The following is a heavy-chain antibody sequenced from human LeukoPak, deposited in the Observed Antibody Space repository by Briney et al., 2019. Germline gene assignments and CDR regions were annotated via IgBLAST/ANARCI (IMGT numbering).Heavy chain of an antibody. J-gene: IGHJ4*02. CDR2: INHSGST. Sequence: SETLSLTCAVYGGSFSGYYWSWIRQPPGKGLEWIGEINHSGSTNYNPSLKSRVTISVDTSKNQFSLKLSSVTAADTAVYYCARVKAKAHYGPEGREIAYWGQGTLVTVSS. CDR1: GGSFSGYY. CDR3: ARVKAKAHYGPEGREIAY. V-gene: IGHV4-34*01. D-gene: IGHD3-10*01.